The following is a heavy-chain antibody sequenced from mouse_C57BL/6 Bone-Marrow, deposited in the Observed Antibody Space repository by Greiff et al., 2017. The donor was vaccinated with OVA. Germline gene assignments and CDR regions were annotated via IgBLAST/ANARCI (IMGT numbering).Heavy chain of an antibody. CDR2: IDPSDSYT. V-gene: IGHV1-50*01. CDR1: GYTFTSYW. CDR3: ARTGYYVSMDY. J-gene: IGHJ4*01. D-gene: IGHD2-3*01. Sequence: QVQLQQPGAELVKPGASVKLSCKASGYTFTSYWMTWVKQRPGQGLEWIGEIDPSDSYTNYNQKFKGKATLTVDTSSSTAYMQLSSLSSDDSAVYYGARTGYYVSMDYWGQGTSVTVSS.